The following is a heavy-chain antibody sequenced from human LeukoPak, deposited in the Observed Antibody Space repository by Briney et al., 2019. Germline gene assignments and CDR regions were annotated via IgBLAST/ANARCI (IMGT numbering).Heavy chain of an antibody. D-gene: IGHD4-23*01. J-gene: IGHJ4*02. CDR2: IYYSGST. V-gene: IGHV4-39*07. CDR3: ARGSSNSGVY. CDR1: GGSINSSNYY. Sequence: SETLSLTCIVSGGSINSSNYYWGWIRQPPGKGLEWIGSIYYSGSTYYNPSLKSRVTISIDTCKNQFSLKLNSVTAADTAVYYCARGSSNSGVYWGQGTLVTVSS.